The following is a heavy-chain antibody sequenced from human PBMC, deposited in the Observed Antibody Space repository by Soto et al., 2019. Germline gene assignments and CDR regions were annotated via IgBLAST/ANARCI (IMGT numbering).Heavy chain of an antibody. V-gene: IGHV3-15*01. CDR3: TTLGFAP. Sequence: PGGSRRLSCAASELTFSSYGMNWVRQAPGKGLEWVGRVKSKSNGGTTDYAASVKGRFTISRDDSKNTLYLQMNSLKTEDTAVYYCTTLGFAPWGQGTLVTASP. J-gene: IGHJ5*02. CDR1: ELTFSSYG. CDR2: VKSKSNGGTT.